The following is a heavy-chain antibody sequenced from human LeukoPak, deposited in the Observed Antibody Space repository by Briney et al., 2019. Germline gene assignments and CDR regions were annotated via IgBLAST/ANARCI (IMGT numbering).Heavy chain of an antibody. J-gene: IGHJ3*02. Sequence: PGGPLRLSCAASEYTFSSYEMDWVRQAPGKGLEWISYICSSGSLTYYADSVKGRFTISRDNAKNSLYLQMNSLTAEDTAVYYCVREGPTGYCGGGSCQGDAFDIWGQGTMVTVSS. V-gene: IGHV3-48*03. D-gene: IGHD2-15*01. CDR3: VREGPTGYCGGGSCQGDAFDI. CDR1: EYTFSSYE. CDR2: ICSSGSLT.